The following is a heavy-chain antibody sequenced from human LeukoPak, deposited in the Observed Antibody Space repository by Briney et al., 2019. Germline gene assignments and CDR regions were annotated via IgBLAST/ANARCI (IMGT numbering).Heavy chain of an antibody. V-gene: IGHV4-4*07. J-gene: IGHJ5*02. CDR1: GGSISSYY. CDR2: IYTTGST. D-gene: IGHD5-18*01. Sequence: SETLSLTCTVSGGSISSYYWSWIRQPAGKGLEWIGRIYTTGSTNYNPSLKSRVTISVDTSKNQFSVNLNSATAADTAVYFCARDYGYGWFDPWGQGTLVTVSS. CDR3: ARDYGYGWFDP.